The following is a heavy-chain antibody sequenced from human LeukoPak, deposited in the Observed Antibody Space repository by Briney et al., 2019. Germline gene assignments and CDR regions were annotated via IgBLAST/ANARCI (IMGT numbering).Heavy chain of an antibody. D-gene: IGHD3-3*01. CDR2: ISAYNGNT. Sequence: ASVKVSCKASGGTFSSYAISWVRQAPGQGLEWMGWISAYNGNTNYAQKLQGRVTMTTDTSTSTAYMELRSLRSDDTAVYYCAREGIFGVLPDYWGQGTLVTVSS. J-gene: IGHJ4*02. CDR3: AREGIFGVLPDY. CDR1: GGTFSSYA. V-gene: IGHV1-18*01.